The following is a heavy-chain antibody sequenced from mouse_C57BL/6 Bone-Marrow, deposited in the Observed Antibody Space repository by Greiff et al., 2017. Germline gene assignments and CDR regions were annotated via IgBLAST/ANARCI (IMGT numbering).Heavy chain of an antibody. D-gene: IGHD1-1*01. CDR3: ESLITTVVGYYFDY. CDR2: IYPGSGST. V-gene: IGHV1-55*01. Sequence: QVQLQQPGAELVKPGASVKMSCKASGYTFTSYWITWVKQRPGQGLEWIGDIYPGSGSTNYNEKFKSKATLTVDTASSTAYMQLSSLTSEDSAVYSCESLITTVVGYYFDYWGQGTTLTVSS. CDR1: GYTFTSYW. J-gene: IGHJ2*01.